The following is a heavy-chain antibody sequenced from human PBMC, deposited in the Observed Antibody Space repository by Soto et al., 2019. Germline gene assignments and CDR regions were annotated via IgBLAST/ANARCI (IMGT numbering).Heavy chain of an antibody. CDR2: IKQDGSEK. D-gene: IGHD6-19*01. Sequence: GGSLRLSCAASRFTFSHYWMSWVRQAPGKGLEWVANIKQDGSEKYYVDSVKGRFTLSRDNAQNSLQLQMNSLRAEDTAIYFCARGAYGNGWIFDHWGQGTMVTVSS. CDR3: ARGAYGNGWIFDH. CDR1: RFTFSHYW. V-gene: IGHV3-7*01. J-gene: IGHJ4*01.